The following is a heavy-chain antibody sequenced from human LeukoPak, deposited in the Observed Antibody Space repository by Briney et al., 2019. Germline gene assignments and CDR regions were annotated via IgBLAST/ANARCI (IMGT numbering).Heavy chain of an antibody. V-gene: IGHV1-2*02. CDR2: INPNSGGT. CDR1: GYTFTGYY. D-gene: IGHD2-2*02. J-gene: IGHJ4*02. CDR3: ARGCPVVPAAIYLYYFDY. Sequence: ASVKVSCKASGYTFTGYYMHWVRQAPGQGLEWMGWINPNSGGTNYAQKFQGRVTMTRATSISTAYMELSRLRSDDTAVYYCARGCPVVPAAIYLYYFDYWGQGTLVTVSS.